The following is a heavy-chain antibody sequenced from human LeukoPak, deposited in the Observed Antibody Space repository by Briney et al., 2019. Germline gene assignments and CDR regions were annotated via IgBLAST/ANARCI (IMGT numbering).Heavy chain of an antibody. CDR3: ASLVSSGLFDY. V-gene: IGHV4-59*01. CDR2: IYYSGST. D-gene: IGHD3-22*01. Sequence: SETLSLTCTVSGGSISSYYWSWIRQPPGKGLEWIGYIYYSGSTNYNPSLKSRVTISVDTSKNQFSLKLSSVTAADTAVYYCASLVSSGLFDYWGQGTLVTVSS. CDR1: GGSISSYY. J-gene: IGHJ4*02.